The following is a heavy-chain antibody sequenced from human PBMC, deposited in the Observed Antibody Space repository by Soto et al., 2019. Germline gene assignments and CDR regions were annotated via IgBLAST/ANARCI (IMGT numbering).Heavy chain of an antibody. CDR1: GYTITSYD. CDR2: MNPNSGNT. V-gene: IGHV1-8*01. J-gene: IGHJ4*02. CDR3: ARGPTGDFDY. Sequence: TSVKVSCTACGYTITSYDINWVRQATGQGLEWMGWMNPNSGNTGYAQKFQGRVTMTRNTSISTAYMELSSLRSEDTAVYYCARGPTGDFDYWGQGTLVTVSS. D-gene: IGHD4-17*01.